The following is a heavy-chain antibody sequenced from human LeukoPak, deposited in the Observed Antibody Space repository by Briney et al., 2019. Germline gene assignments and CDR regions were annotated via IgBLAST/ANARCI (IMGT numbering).Heavy chain of an antibody. V-gene: IGHV1-8*01. CDR2: MSPNSGNT. CDR3: ARRGHTYGYVGIDY. J-gene: IGHJ4*02. Sequence: GASVKVSCKVSGYTFTSYDINWVRQATGQGLEWMGWMSPNSGNTGYAQKFQGRVTMTRNTSISTAYMELSSLRSGDTAVYYCARRGHTYGYVGIDYWGQGTLVTVSS. CDR1: GYTFTSYD. D-gene: IGHD5-18*01.